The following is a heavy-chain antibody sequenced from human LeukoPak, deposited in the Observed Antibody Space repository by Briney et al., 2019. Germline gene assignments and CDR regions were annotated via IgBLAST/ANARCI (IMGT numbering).Heavy chain of an antibody. J-gene: IGHJ4*02. D-gene: IGHD3-9*01. CDR2: ISSSGSTK. CDR1: GFTFSTYN. Sequence: GGSLRLSCAVSGFTFSTYNMNWVRQAPGKGLEWVSYISSSGSTKYYADSVKGRFTISRDNVKNSLFLQMNSLSDEDTAVYYCARDFLTGYFDYWGQGTLVTVSS. V-gene: IGHV3-48*02. CDR3: ARDFLTGYFDY.